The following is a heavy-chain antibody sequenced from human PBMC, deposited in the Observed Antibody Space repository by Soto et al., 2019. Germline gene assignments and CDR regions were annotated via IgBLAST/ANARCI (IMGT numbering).Heavy chain of an antibody. J-gene: IGHJ4*02. CDR2: IIPLFGTT. Sequence: QVQLVQSGSEVKKPGSSVKVSCKASGGIFSNYGISWVRQAPGQGLEWMGGIIPLFGTTNYAQKFQGRVTISADVSKHTAFMELSSLRSEDTAVYYCARDLGGDDISDSWGQGTLVTVSS. CDR3: ARDLGGDDISDS. CDR1: GGIFSNYG. D-gene: IGHD3-9*01. V-gene: IGHV1-69*12.